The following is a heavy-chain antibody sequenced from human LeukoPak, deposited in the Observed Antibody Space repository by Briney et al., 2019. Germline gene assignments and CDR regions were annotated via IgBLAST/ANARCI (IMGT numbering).Heavy chain of an antibody. J-gene: IGHJ4*02. CDR2: IIPILGIA. Sequence: ASVKVSCKASGGTFSSYAISWVRQAPGQGLEWMGRIIPILGIANYAQKFQGRVTITADKSTSTAYMELSSLRSEDTAVYYCARAEWSGWDSYYFDYWGQGTLVTVSS. V-gene: IGHV1-69*04. D-gene: IGHD6-19*01. CDR1: GGTFSSYA. CDR3: ARAEWSGWDSYYFDY.